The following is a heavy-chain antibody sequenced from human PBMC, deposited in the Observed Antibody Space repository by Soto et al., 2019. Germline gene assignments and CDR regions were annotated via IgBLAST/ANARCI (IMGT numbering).Heavy chain of an antibody. Sequence: ASVKVSCKASGCTFSIYGISWVRQAPGQRLEWMGGINPIYGNPKYAQKFQGRVTITRDTSASTAYMELSSLRSEDTAVYYCASSFTVPSAIDYWGQGTLVTVSS. J-gene: IGHJ4*02. V-gene: IGHV1-69*05. CDR1: GCTFSIYG. D-gene: IGHD2-2*02. CDR2: INPIYGNP. CDR3: ASSFTVPSAIDY.